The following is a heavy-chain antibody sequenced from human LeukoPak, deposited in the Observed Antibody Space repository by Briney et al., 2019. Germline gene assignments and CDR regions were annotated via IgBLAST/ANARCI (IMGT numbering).Heavy chain of an antibody. CDR3: TTVVAATVGLDY. CDR2: IKQDGSEK. CDR1: GFTFSSYW. V-gene: IGHV3-7*03. J-gene: IGHJ4*02. Sequence: GGSLRLSCAASGFTFSSYWMSWVRQAPGKGLEWVANIKQDGSEKYYVDSVKGRFTISRDNAKNSLYLQMNSLKTEDTAAYYCTTVVAATVGLDYWGQGTLVTVSS. D-gene: IGHD6-19*01.